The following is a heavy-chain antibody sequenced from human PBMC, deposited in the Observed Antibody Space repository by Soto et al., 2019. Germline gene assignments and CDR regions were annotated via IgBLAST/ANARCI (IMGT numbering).Heavy chain of an antibody. V-gene: IGHV4-31*01. D-gene: IGHD3-9*01. CDR2: IFSSAGT. J-gene: IGHJ4*02. CDR3: AILWTGFYNERPPSFDT. Sequence: QVQLQESGPGLVKPSQTLSLTCTVSGGAISRGCFYWSWIRQHPGKGLVLIGYIFSSAGTYYNPSFKSQVSISLDTSKIQFAPRLKAVTAAGTALYSGAILWTGFYNERPPSFDTWSPGTLVTVSS. CDR1: GGAISRGCFY.